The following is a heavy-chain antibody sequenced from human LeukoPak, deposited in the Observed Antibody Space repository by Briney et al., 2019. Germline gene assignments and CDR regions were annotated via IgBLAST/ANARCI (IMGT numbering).Heavy chain of an antibody. D-gene: IGHD1-1*01. CDR3: ARDLELERNRWNYFES. Sequence: SETLSLTCTVSGNSISSFFWSWIRQPPGEGLEWIGSMHYSGDSKYNPSLRSRVSLSIDTSKQQFSLRLSSVTAADTAVYYCARDLELERNRWNYFESWGQGALVTVSS. CDR1: GNSISSFF. J-gene: IGHJ4*02. CDR2: MHYSGDS. V-gene: IGHV4-59*01.